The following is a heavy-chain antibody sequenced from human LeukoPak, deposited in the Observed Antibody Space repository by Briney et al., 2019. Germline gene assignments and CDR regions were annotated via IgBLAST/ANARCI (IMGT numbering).Heavy chain of an antibody. CDR1: GFTVSSNY. CDR3: VISSSWPGYFDY. D-gene: IGHD6-13*01. Sequence: GSLRLSCAASGFTVSSNYMSWVRQAPGKGLEWVSVIYSGGNTYYADSVKGRFTISRDNSKNTLYLQMNSLRAEDTAVYYCVISSSWPGYFDYWGQGTLVTVSS. V-gene: IGHV3-66*01. CDR2: IYSGGNT. J-gene: IGHJ4*02.